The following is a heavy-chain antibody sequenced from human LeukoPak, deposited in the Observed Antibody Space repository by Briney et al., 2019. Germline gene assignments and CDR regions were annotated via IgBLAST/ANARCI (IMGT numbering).Heavy chain of an antibody. J-gene: IGHJ4*02. V-gene: IGHV3-21*01. CDR1: GFTFSGYW. CDR3: ARDGSTYYFNDY. D-gene: IGHD3-22*01. Sequence: GGSLRLSCAASGFTFSGYWMSWVRQAPGKGLEWVSSISSSSTYIYYADSVKGRFTISRDNAKNSLYLQMNSLRAEDTAVYYCARDGSTYYFNDYWGQGTLVTVSS. CDR2: ISSSSTYI.